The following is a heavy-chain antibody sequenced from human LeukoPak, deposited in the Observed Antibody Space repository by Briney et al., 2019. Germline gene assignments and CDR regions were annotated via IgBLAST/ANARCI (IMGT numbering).Heavy chain of an antibody. Sequence: SETLSLTCAVSGYSLGKNYYWGWIRQPPGKGLEWIGRIYGTGSTSYNPSLMNRVTMSVDTSKNHFSLKLSSVTAADTAVFYCAGIWFGDLSGYSYYYIDVWGKGTTVTVSS. V-gene: IGHV4-38-2*01. CDR1: GYSLGKNYY. J-gene: IGHJ6*03. CDR3: AGIWFGDLSGYSYYYIDV. CDR2: IYGTGST. D-gene: IGHD3-10*01.